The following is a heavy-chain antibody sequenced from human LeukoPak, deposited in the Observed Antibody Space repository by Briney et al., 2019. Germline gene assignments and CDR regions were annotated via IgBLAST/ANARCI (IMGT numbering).Heavy chain of an antibody. J-gene: IGHJ6*03. CDR1: GGSISSYD. CDR2: IYYSGST. V-gene: IGHV4-59*01. Sequence: SGTRSLTCTVSGGSISSYDWSWIRQPPGKGLEWIGYIYYSGSTNYNPSLKSRVTISVDPSKNQFSLKLSSVTAADTAVYYCARGEHLVVVDYYYMDVWGKGTTVTVSS. CDR3: ARGEHLVVVDYYYMDV. D-gene: IGHD2-21*01.